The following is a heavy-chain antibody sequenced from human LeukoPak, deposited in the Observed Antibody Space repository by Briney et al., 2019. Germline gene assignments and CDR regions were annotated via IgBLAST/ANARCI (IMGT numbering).Heavy chain of an antibody. D-gene: IGHD5-12*01. CDR1: GFTFSSYW. Sequence: GGSLRLSCAASGFTFSSYWMHWVRQAPGKGLVWVSRINRDGSSTSYADSVKGRFTISRDNAKNTLYLQMNSLRAENTAVYYCARGLGLLRANTYSGYDLSYWGQGTLVTVSS. J-gene: IGHJ4*02. CDR2: INRDGSST. V-gene: IGHV3-74*01. CDR3: ARGLGLLRANTYSGYDLSY.